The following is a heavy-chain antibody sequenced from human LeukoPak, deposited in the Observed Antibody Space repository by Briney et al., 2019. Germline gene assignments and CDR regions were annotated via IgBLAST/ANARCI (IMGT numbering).Heavy chain of an antibody. CDR3: ARSSSSPLMGIYYYMDV. Sequence: GSSVKVSCKASGGTFSSYAISWVRQAPGQGLEWMGRIIPIFGTASYAQKFQGRVTITTDESTSTAYMELSSLRSEDTAVYYCARSSSSPLMGIYYYMDVWGKGTTVTVSS. CDR1: GGTFSSYA. V-gene: IGHV1-69*05. CDR2: IIPIFGTA. D-gene: IGHD6-6*01. J-gene: IGHJ6*03.